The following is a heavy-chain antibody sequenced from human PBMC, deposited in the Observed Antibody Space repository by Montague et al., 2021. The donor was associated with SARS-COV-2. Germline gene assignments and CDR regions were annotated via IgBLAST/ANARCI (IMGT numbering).Heavy chain of an antibody. CDR3: ARDLGDRDGGFDY. CDR1: GASINGHR. CDR2: TKSSGST. J-gene: IGHJ4*02. D-gene: IGHD3-16*01. V-gene: IGHV4-59*11. Sequence: SETLSLTCTVSGASINGHRWSWIRQPPGKGLEWIGYTKSSGSTNYKPSLKSRVTISVDTSKKQVSLKMISVTAADTAVYYCARDLGDRDGGFDYWGQGTLVTVSS.